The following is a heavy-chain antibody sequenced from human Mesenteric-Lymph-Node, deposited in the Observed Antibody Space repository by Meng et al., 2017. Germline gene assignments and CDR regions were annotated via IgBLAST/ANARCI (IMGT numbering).Heavy chain of an antibody. CDR3: ARGGGCSSSSCDLDY. Sequence: QGPVEGSGPRPGKPSGALALTRDVSGGSNRKGQWGSWVRQAPGKGLEWIGDIYHSGSTNYNPSLKSRVTISVDKSKNQFSLKLSSVTAADTAMYYCARGGGCSSSSCDLDYWGQGVLVTVSS. J-gene: IGHJ4*02. CDR1: GGSNRKGQW. V-gene: IGHV4-4*02. CDR2: IYHSGST. D-gene: IGHD2-2*01.